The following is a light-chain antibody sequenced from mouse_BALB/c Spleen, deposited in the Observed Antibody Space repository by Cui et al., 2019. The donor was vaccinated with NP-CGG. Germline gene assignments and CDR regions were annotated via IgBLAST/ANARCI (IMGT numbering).Light chain of an antibody. CDR3: ALWYSNHWV. Sequence: AFVTQEFSLTTSPGETVTLTCHSSTGAVTTSNYANWVQEKPDHLFTGLIGGTNNRTPGVPARFSGSLIGDKAALTITGAQTEDEAIYFCALWYSNHWVFGGGTKLTVL. V-gene: IGLV1*01. J-gene: IGLJ1*01. CDR2: GTN. CDR1: TGAVTTSNY.